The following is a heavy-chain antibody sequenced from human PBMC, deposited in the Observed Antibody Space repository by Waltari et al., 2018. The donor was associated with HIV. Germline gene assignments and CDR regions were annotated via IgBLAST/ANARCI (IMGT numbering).Heavy chain of an antibody. CDR2: IYTGGST. CDR1: GFTVSTNY. V-gene: IGHV3-66*01. Sequence: EVQLVESGGGLVQPGGSLRLSCAASGFTVSTNYLTCARQAPGKGLEWVSLIYTGGSTYYADSVKGRFTISRDNSKNTLYLQMNSLRAEDTAVYYCASPDTTMVHGHYYFYHMDVWGQGTTVTVSS. CDR3: ASPDTTMVHGHYYFYHMDV. J-gene: IGHJ6*02. D-gene: IGHD5-18*01.